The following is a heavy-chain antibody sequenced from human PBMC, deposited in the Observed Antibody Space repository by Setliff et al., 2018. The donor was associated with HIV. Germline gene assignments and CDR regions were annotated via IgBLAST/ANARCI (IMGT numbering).Heavy chain of an antibody. CDR3: ASLDGSESPYIYYYCMDV. V-gene: IGHV4-39*01. J-gene: IGHJ6*03. CDR2: IDYNEIT. CDR1: GDSVSRSNYY. Sequence: SETLSLTCTVSGDSVSRSNYYWAWIRQPPGKGLEWIGSIDYNEITYYNPSLKSRVTLSVDTPKNQISLKLSSVTAADTAVYYCASLDGSESPYIYYYCMDVWGKGTAVTVSS. D-gene: IGHD3-10*01.